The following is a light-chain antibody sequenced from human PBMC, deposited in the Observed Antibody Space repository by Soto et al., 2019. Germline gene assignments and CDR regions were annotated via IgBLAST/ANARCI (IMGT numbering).Light chain of an antibody. J-gene: IGLJ2*01. V-gene: IGLV2-14*01. CDR3: TSYTSSSTLDV. CDR2: EVS. Sequence: QSALTQPASVSGSPGQSITISCTGTSSDVGAYNYVSWYQQLPGKAPKRIIYEVSYRPSGVSNRFSGSKSDNTASLTISGLQAEDEADYYCTSYTSSSTLDVFGGGTKLTVL. CDR1: SSDVGAYNY.